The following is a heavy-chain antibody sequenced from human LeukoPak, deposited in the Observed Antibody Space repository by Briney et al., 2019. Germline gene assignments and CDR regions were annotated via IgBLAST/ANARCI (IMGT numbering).Heavy chain of an antibody. J-gene: IGHJ3*02. CDR2: ISVSGGRT. V-gene: IGHV3-23*01. CDR1: GFTFSNYA. Sequence: GGSLRLSCAASGFTFSNYAMSWVRQAPGKGLEWVSFISVSGGRTYYADSVKGHFTISRDNSRNTLCLQMNSLRAEDTALYYCARWADAFDIWGQGTMITVSS. CDR3: ARWADAFDI. D-gene: IGHD5-24*01.